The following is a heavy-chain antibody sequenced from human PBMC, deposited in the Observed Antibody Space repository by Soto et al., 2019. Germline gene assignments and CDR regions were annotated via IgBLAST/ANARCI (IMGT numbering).Heavy chain of an antibody. V-gene: IGHV3-30-3*01. Sequence: GGSLRLSCAASGFTFSSYAMHWVRQAPGKGLEWVAVISYDGSNKYYADSVKGRFTISRDNSKNTLYLQMNSLRAEDTAVYYCAREGGNLNWFDPWGQGTLVTVS. CDR1: GFTFSSYA. J-gene: IGHJ5*02. D-gene: IGHD1-26*01. CDR2: ISYDGSNK. CDR3: AREGGNLNWFDP.